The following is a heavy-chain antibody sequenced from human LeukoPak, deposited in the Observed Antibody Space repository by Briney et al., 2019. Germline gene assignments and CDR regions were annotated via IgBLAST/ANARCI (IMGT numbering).Heavy chain of an antibody. CDR1: GFTFSNYA. CDR2: ISYDGSNK. Sequence: GGSLRLSCAASGFTFSNYAIRWVRQAPGKGLEWVAVISYDGSNKYYADSVKGRFTLSRDNSKNTLYLQMNSLRAEDTAVYYCARAHPGDYSDFQFDYWGQGTLVTVSS. J-gene: IGHJ4*02. CDR3: ARAHPGDYSDFQFDY. D-gene: IGHD4-11*01. V-gene: IGHV3-30*04.